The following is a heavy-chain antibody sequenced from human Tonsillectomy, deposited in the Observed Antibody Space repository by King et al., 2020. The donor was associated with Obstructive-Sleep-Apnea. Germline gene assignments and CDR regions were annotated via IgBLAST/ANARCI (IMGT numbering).Heavy chain of an antibody. D-gene: IGHD2-2*01. CDR1: GFTFSSYA. CDR3: AKVNDPSSPGDYYYYGMDV. CDR2: ISGSGGST. V-gene: IGHV3-23*04. J-gene: IGHJ6*02. Sequence: VQLVESGGGLVQPGGSLRLSCAASGFTFSSYAMSWVRQAPGKGLEWVSAISGSGGSTYYADSVKGRFTISRDNSKTTLYLQMNSLRAEDTAVYYCAKVNDPSSPGDYYYYGMDVWGQGTTVTVSS.